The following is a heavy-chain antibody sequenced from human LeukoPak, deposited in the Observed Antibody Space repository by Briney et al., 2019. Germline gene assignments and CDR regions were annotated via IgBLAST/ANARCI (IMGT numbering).Heavy chain of an antibody. Sequence: ASVKVSCKASGGTFSSYAISWVRQAPGQGLEWMGGIIPIFGTANYAQKFQGRVTITADESTSTAYMELSSLRSEDTAVYYCARRETRLSGYSYGLTGFDYWGQGTLVTVSS. CDR3: ARRETRLSGYSYGLTGFDY. CDR2: IIPIFGTA. CDR1: GGTFSSYA. J-gene: IGHJ4*02. D-gene: IGHD5-18*01. V-gene: IGHV1-69*13.